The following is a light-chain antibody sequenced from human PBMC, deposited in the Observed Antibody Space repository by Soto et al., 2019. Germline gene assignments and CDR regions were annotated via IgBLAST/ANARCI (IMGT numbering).Light chain of an antibody. J-gene: IGKJ5*01. V-gene: IGKV1-9*01. CDR3: QQLNTSPCT. Sequence: DIQLTQSPSLLSASIGDRVTITCRASHDISTFLAWYQQKPGKAPKLLIYEASTLQSGVPSRFSGSGSWTEFTLTIIGLLPEDFADYHCQQLNTSPCTFGQGTRL. CDR1: HDISTF. CDR2: EAS.